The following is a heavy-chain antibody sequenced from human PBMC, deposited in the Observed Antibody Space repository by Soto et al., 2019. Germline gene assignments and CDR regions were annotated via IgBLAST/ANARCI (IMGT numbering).Heavy chain of an antibody. CDR1: GFTFDDYD. D-gene: IGHD4-4*01. CDR2: ISWRGDNM. CDR3: VKVSYSSLTTLGSAFDV. V-gene: IGHV3-9*01. Sequence: QLVETGGGLVQPGRSLRLSCAASGFTFDDYDMHWVRQAPGKGLEWVSGISWRGDNMAYADSVKGRFITSRDNVKNSLYLQMNSLRVEDTALYHCVKVSYSSLTTLGSAFDVWGQGTMVTVS. J-gene: IGHJ3*01.